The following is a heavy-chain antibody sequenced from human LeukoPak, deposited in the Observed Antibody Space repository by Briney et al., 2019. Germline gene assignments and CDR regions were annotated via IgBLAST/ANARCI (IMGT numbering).Heavy chain of an antibody. CDR3: ARYRHITMVRGVVYYYYGMDV. CDR2: IYYSGST. Sequence: SETLSLTCAVYGGSFSDYYWSWIRQPPGKGLEWIGYIYYSGSTNYNPSLKSRVTISVDTSKNQFSLKLSSVTAADTAVYYCARYRHITMVRGVVYYYYGMDVWGQGTTVTVSS. J-gene: IGHJ6*02. CDR1: GGSFSDYY. V-gene: IGHV4-59*01. D-gene: IGHD3-10*01.